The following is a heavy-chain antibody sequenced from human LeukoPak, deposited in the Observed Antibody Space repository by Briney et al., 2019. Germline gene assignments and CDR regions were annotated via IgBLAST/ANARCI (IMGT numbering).Heavy chain of an antibody. D-gene: IGHD3-3*01. J-gene: IGHJ4*02. V-gene: IGHV3-7*01. Sequence: GGFLRLSCAASGFTFSNYWMSWVRQAPGKGLEWVANIKQDGSEKYYVDSVKGRFTISRDNAKNSLYLQMNSLRAEDTAVYYCARDPTIFGVVIVPDYWGQGTLVTVSS. CDR3: ARDPTIFGVVIVPDY. CDR1: GFTFSNYW. CDR2: IKQDGSEK.